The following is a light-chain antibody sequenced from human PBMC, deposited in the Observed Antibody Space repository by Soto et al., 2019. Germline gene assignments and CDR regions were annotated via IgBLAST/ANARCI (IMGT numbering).Light chain of an antibody. CDR2: DVS. J-gene: IGLJ1*01. V-gene: IGLV2-14*03. CDR1: SSDVGTYNY. Sequence: QSALTQPASVSGSPGQSIIISCTGTSSDVGTYNYVSWYQQHPGKAPKLMTYDVSARPSGVSNRFSGPKSGNTASLTISGLQAEDEADYYCSSFSTTTTLVFGTGTKLTVL. CDR3: SSFSTTTTLV.